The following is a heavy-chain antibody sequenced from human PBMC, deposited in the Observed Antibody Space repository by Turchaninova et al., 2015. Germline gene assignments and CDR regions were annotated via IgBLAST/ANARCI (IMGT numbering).Heavy chain of an antibody. CDR1: GFTFDDYA. Sequence: ILGAASGFTFDDYAMSWVRQAPGKGLEWVSTINWAGNSAGYAVSVKGRFTMSRDNAKNSLYLQMDSLRAEDTALYYCVRTDYDPSVMEHYYQDNMNVWVNGTTVSVSS. D-gene: IGHD3-16*01. V-gene: IGHV3-20*04. CDR2: INWAGNSA. CDR3: VRTDYDPSVMEHYYQDNMNV. J-gene: IGHJ6*03.